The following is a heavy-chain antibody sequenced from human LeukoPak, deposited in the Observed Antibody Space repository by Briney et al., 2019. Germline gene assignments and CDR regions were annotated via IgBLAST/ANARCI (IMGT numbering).Heavy chain of an antibody. V-gene: IGHV1-69*04. CDR2: IIPILGIA. D-gene: IGHD5-24*01. Sequence: PGASVKVSCKASGGTFSSYAISWVRQAPGQGLEWMGRIIPILGIANYAQKFQGRVTITADKSTSTAYMELSSLRSEDTAVYYCARVKEMATITLYYYYGMDVWGQGTTVTVSS. CDR3: ARVKEMATITLYYYYGMDV. J-gene: IGHJ6*02. CDR1: GGTFSSYA.